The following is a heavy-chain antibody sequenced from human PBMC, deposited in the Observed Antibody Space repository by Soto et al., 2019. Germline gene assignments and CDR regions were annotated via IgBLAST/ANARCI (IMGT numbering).Heavy chain of an antibody. CDR3: ARVYLYYDFWSGYWPYYYYMDV. V-gene: IGHV1-8*01. Sequence: ASVKVSCKASGYTFTSYDINWVRQATGQGLEWMGWMNPNSGNTGYAQKFQGRVTMTRNTSISTAYMELSSLRSEDTAVYYCARVYLYYDFWSGYWPYYYYMDVWGKGTTVTVSS. D-gene: IGHD3-3*01. CDR1: GYTFTSYD. J-gene: IGHJ6*03. CDR2: MNPNSGNT.